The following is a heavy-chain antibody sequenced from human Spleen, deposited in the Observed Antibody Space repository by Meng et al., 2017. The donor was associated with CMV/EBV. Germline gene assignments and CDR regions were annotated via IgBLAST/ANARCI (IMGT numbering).Heavy chain of an antibody. CDR2: ISASGSTI. CDR3: ARLGPTNPYFEFWSGYSSWFDP. V-gene: IGHV3-48*04. D-gene: IGHD3-3*01. Sequence: GESLKISCAASGFTFSSYSMNWVRQAPGKGLEWILYISASGSTIYYADSVKGRFSISRDNAKNTMYLQMESLRVDDTAVYYCARLGPTNPYFEFWSGYSSWFDPWGQGTLVTVSS. CDR1: GFTFSSYS. J-gene: IGHJ5*02.